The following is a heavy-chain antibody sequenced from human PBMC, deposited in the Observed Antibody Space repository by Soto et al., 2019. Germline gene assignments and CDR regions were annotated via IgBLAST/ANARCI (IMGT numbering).Heavy chain of an antibody. J-gene: IGHJ5*02. Sequence: ASVKVSCKASGFTFTSSAMQXVRQARGQRLEWIGWIVVGSGNTNYAQKFQERVTITRDMSTSTAYMELSSLRSEDTAVYYCAAGEGRYCSSTSCSNWFDPWGQGTLVTVSS. CDR1: GFTFTSSA. CDR2: IVVGSGNT. CDR3: AAGEGRYCSSTSCSNWFDP. V-gene: IGHV1-58*02. D-gene: IGHD2-2*01.